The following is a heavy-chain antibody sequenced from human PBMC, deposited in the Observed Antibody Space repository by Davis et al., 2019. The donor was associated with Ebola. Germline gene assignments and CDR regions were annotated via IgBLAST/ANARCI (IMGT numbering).Heavy chain of an antibody. CDR3: AKRTDRDSSGYLHF. CDR1: GFSFSNYA. D-gene: IGHD3-22*01. Sequence: PGGSLRLSCAASGFSFSNYAMSWVRQAPGKGLQWVSAISGSGGSTYYADSVRGRFTIYKDNSENTLYLQMNSLRAEDTAVYYCAKRTDRDSSGYLHFWGQGTLVTVSS. CDR2: ISGSGGST. J-gene: IGHJ4*02. V-gene: IGHV3-23*01.